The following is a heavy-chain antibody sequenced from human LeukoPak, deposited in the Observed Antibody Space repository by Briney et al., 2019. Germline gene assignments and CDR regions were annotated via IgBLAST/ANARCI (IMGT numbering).Heavy chain of an antibody. Sequence: GESLKISCKGSGYSFTSYWIGWVRQMPGKGLEWMGIIYPGDSDTRYSPSFQGQVTISADKSITTAYLQWSSLKALDTAMYYCARRVAVAGQEDYFDYWGQGTLVTVSS. CDR1: GYSFTSYW. CDR3: ARRVAVAGQEDYFDY. D-gene: IGHD6-19*01. CDR2: IYPGDSDT. V-gene: IGHV5-51*01. J-gene: IGHJ4*02.